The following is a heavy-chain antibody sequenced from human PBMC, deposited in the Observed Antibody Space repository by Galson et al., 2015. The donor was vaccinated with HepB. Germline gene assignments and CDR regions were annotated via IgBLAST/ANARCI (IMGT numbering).Heavy chain of an antibody. CDR3: AKPGYCTTSSCTYYFDY. V-gene: IGHV3-23*01. D-gene: IGHD2-8*01. CDR1: GFTFNTYA. Sequence: SLRLSCAASGFTFNTYAIRWVRQAPGKGLEWVSAISSGGDAAFYAASVKGRFIISKDNSKHTVYLQMESLRAEDTAVYYCAKPGYCTTSSCTYYFDYWGQGTLVTVSS. CDR2: ISSGGDAA. J-gene: IGHJ4*02.